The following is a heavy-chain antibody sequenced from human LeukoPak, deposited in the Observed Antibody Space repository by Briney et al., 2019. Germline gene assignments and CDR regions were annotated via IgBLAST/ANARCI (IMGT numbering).Heavy chain of an antibody. Sequence: SETLSLTGTVSGGSISSYYWSWIRQPPGKGLEWIGYIYYSGSTNYNPSLKSRVTISVDTSKNQFSLKLSSVTAADTAVYYCARGGGIVATIDYWGQGTLVTVSS. CDR3: ARGGGIVATIDY. J-gene: IGHJ4*02. D-gene: IGHD5-12*01. CDR1: GGSISSYY. V-gene: IGHV4-59*01. CDR2: IYYSGST.